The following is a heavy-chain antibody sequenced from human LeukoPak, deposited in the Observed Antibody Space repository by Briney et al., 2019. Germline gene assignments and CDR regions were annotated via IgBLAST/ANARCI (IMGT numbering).Heavy chain of an antibody. J-gene: IGHJ4*02. CDR2: IHFSGST. CDR1: DASISGYY. Sequence: SETLSLTCTVSDASISGYYWSWIRQPPGKGLEWIGSIHFSGSTNYNPSLKSRVTISVDTSKNQLSLKLSSVTAADTAVYYCARDLGGIYFDYWGQGTLVTVSS. CDR3: ARDLGGIYFDY. D-gene: IGHD1-26*01. V-gene: IGHV4-59*01.